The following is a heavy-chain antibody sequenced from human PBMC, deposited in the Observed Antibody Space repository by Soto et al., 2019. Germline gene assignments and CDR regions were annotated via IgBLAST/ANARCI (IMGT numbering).Heavy chain of an antibody. V-gene: IGHV4-59*01. CDR3: ARENYYGSGTYFRLDV. D-gene: IGHD3-10*01. CDR1: GDSISTYY. J-gene: IGHJ6*02. CDR2: LYDSGST. Sequence: QVQLQESGPGLVKPSETLSLTCTVSGDSISTYYWSWIRQPPGKGLEWIGYLYDSGSTHYNPSLKSRVTISVDTSKNQFSLKLTSGTAADTAVYYCARENYYGSGTYFRLDVWGQGTRVTVSS.